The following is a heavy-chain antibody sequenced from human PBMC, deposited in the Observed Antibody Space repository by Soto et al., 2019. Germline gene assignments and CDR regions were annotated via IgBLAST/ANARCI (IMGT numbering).Heavy chain of an antibody. CDR1: GYTFTSYD. J-gene: IGHJ4*02. V-gene: IGHV1-8*01. D-gene: IGHD2-15*01. CDR3: ARGLGYCSGGSCYWYYFDY. CDR2: MNPNSGNT. Sequence: ASVKLSCKASGYTFTSYDINWVRQATRQGLEWMGWMNPNSGNTGYAQKFQGRVTMTRNTSISTAYMELSSLRSEDTAVYYCARGLGYCSGGSCYWYYFDYWGQGTLVTVSS.